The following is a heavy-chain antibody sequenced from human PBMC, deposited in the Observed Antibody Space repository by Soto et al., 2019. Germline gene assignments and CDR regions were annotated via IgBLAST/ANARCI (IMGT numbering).Heavy chain of an antibody. J-gene: IGHJ6*02. V-gene: IGHV3-23*01. CDR3: AKDTGGFGELFPYYYYGMDV. Sequence: EVQLLESGGGLVQPGGSLRLSCAASGFTFSSYAMSWVRQAPGKGLEWVSAISGSGGSTYYADSVKGRFTISRDNSKNTLYLQMNSLRAEDTAVYYCAKDTGGFGELFPYYYYGMDVWGQGTTVTVSS. CDR1: GFTFSSYA. CDR2: ISGSGGST. D-gene: IGHD3-10*01.